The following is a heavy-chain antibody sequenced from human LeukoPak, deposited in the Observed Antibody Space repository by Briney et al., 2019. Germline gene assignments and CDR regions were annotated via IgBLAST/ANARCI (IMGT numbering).Heavy chain of an antibody. CDR1: GYTFTSYG. V-gene: IGHV1-18*01. CDR2: ISAYNGNT. Sequence: ASVKVSCKASGYTFTSYGISWGRQAPGHGLEWMGWISAYNGNTNYAQKLQGRVTMTTDTSTSTAYMELRSLRSDDTAVYYCAKDQEWDSGYSYGSDYWGQGTLVTVSS. J-gene: IGHJ4*02. D-gene: IGHD5-18*01. CDR3: AKDQEWDSGYSYGSDY.